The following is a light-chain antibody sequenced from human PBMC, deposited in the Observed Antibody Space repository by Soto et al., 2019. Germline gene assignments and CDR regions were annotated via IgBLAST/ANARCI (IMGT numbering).Light chain of an antibody. J-gene: IGKJ4*01. CDR2: DAS. CDR3: QQRDSWPWS. CDR1: QSGWSN. Sequence: EIVLTQSPATLSLSPGERATLSCRASQSGWSNLAWYQQKPGQAPRLLIYDASTRATAIPARFSGRGSWTQFALAISSLPPEDSALSYCQQRDSWPWSFGRGTKVEI. V-gene: IGKV3-11*01.